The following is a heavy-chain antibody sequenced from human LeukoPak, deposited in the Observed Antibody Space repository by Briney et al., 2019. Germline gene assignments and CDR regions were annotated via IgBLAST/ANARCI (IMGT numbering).Heavy chain of an antibody. V-gene: IGHV4-61*08. J-gene: IGHJ4*02. CDR3: ARDGGLTFDY. CDR1: GGSISSGGYY. D-gene: IGHD3-22*01. Sequence: SETLSLTCTVSGGSISSGGYYWSWIRQPPGKGLEWIGYIYYSGSTNYNPSLKSRVTISLDTSKNQFSLKLSSVTAADTAVYYCARDGGLTFDYWGQGTLVPVSS. CDR2: IYYSGST.